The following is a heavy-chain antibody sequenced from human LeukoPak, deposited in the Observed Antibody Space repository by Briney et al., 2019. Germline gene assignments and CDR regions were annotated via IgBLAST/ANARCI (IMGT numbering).Heavy chain of an antibody. CDR2: IIPIFGTA. CDR3: ARDRITIFGVVSGSDYGMDV. Sequence: SVKVSCKASGGTFSSYAISWVRQAPGQGLEWMGGIIPIFGTANYAQKFQGRVTITADESTSTAYMELSSLRSEDTAVYCCARDRITIFGVVSGSDYGMDVWGQGTLVTVSS. CDR1: GGTFSSYA. V-gene: IGHV1-69*13. D-gene: IGHD3-3*01. J-gene: IGHJ6*02.